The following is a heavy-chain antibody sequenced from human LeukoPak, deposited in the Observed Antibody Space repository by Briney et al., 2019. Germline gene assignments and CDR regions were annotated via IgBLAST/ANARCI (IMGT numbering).Heavy chain of an antibody. V-gene: IGHV1-46*01. D-gene: IGHD1-26*01. J-gene: IGHJ4*02. CDR1: GYTLTRYF. Sequence: GASVKVSCKASGYTLTRYFIHWVRQAPGQGLEWMGIINPNGGSTSYPQKFQGRVTMTRDTSTNTVYMELSSLKSEDTAVYYCARNRVVGAPNFDYWGQGTLVTVFS. CDR2: INPNGGST. CDR3: ARNRVVGAPNFDY.